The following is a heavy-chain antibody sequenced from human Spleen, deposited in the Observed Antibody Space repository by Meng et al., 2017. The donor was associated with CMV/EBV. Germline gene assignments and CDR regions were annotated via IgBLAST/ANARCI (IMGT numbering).Heavy chain of an antibody. CDR1: GGSISSYY. Sequence: SETLSLTCTVSGGSISSYYWSWIRQPPGKGLEWIGYIHYSGSTNYNPSLKSRVTISVDTSKNQFSLKLSSVTAADTAVYYCARCGAAAGDFDYWGQGTLVTVSS. D-gene: IGHD1-14*01. J-gene: IGHJ4*02. CDR2: IHYSGST. CDR3: ARCGAAAGDFDY. V-gene: IGHV4-59*01.